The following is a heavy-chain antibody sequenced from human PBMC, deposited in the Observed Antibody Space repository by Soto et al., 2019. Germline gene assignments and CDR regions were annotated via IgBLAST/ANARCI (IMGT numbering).Heavy chain of an antibody. V-gene: IGHV4-59*01. J-gene: IGHJ3*02. CDR2: IYYSGST. D-gene: IGHD2-15*01. CDR3: AGDTYYCSGGSCYNYAFDI. CDR1: GGSISSYY. Sequence: SETLSLTCTVSGGSISSYYWSWIRQPPGKGLEWIGYIYYSGSTNYNPSLKSRVTISVDTSKNQFSLKLSSVTAADTAVYYCAGDTYYCSGGSCYNYAFDIWGQGTMVTVSS.